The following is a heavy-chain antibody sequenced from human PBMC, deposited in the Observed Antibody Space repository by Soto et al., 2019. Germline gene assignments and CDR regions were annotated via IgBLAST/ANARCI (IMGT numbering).Heavy chain of an antibody. J-gene: IGHJ6*02. CDR2: IHPSGST. Sequence: QVQLQQWGAGLLKPSETLSLTCAVSGGSLSDYYWPWIRQSPGKGLEWIGEIHPSGSTYYNPSLRSRVTISVDTSKNQFSLKPTSLTAAATAIYYCARGRDEYKLGNVWGHGTTVTVSS. D-gene: IGHD1-1*01. CDR3: ARGRDEYKLGNV. V-gene: IGHV4-34*01. CDR1: GGSLSDYY.